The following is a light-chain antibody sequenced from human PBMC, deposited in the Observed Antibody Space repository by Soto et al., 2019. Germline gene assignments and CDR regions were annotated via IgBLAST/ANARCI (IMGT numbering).Light chain of an antibody. J-gene: IGLJ2*01. Sequence: QSALTQPASVSGSPGQAITISCTGTSSDVGGYNYVSWYQQHPGKAPKLMIYEVSNRPSGVSNRFSGSKSGNTAPLTISGLQAEDEAESYCSSYRSINTGVFGGGTKLTVL. CDR1: SSDVGGYNY. V-gene: IGLV2-14*01. CDR3: SSYRSINTGV. CDR2: EVS.